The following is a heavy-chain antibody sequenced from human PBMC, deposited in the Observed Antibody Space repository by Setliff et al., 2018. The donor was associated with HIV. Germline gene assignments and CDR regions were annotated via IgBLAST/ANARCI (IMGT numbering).Heavy chain of an antibody. V-gene: IGHV4-38-2*01. CDR1: GYAISSGYY. Sequence: SETLSLTCAVSGYAISSGYYWGWIRRPPGKGLEWIGHIYTSGSTNYNPSLKSRVTISVDTSKNQFSLKLSSVTAADTAVYYCARRRASLLYYYYGMDVWGQGTTVTVSS. J-gene: IGHJ6*02. CDR2: IYTSGST. CDR3: ARRRASLLYYYYGMDV. D-gene: IGHD6-6*01.